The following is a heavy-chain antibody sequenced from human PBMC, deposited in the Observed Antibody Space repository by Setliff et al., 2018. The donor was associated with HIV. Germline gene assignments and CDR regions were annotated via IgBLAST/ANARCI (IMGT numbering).Heavy chain of an antibody. CDR3: ARTDYDSGKSVLDS. J-gene: IGHJ5*01. CDR2: IDTDNGYR. Sequence: ASVKVSCKASGYTFTSYALHWVRQAPGQRLEWMGRIDTDNGYRRYSPKFQGRVTITRDTSATIAYMELSSLTSEDTALYFCARTDYDSGKSVLDSWGQGTLVTVSS. D-gene: IGHD3-10*01. CDR1: GYTFTSYA. V-gene: IGHV1-3*04.